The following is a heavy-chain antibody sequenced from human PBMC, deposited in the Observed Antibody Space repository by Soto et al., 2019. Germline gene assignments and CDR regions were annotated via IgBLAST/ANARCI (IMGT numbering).Heavy chain of an antibody. CDR1: EDIFTNYW. V-gene: IGHV5-51*01. CDR3: VRRRGYSSSGAFDY. CDR2: IYPGDSDI. J-gene: IGHJ4*02. D-gene: IGHD6-6*01. Sequence: GESLKISCKASEDIFTNYWIGWVRQVPGRGLEWMGVIYPGDSDIRYSPSFEGQATFSVDKTINTAYLHLSTLKASDTAMFYCVRRRGYSSSGAFDYWAQGTLVTVSS.